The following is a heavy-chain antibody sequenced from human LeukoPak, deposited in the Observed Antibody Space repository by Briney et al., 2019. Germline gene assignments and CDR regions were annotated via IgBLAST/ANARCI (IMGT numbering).Heavy chain of an antibody. J-gene: IGHJ5*02. CDR2: ISSNSRTT. Sequence: PGGSLRLSCEASGFIFSTYGMASVRQAPGKGLEWISYISSNSRTTAYADSVRGRFTISRDNAKNSLSLQINRLRADDTGVYYCARGPHDDATGYSFSWGQGTQVTVSS. V-gene: IGHV3-48*04. CDR3: ARGPHDDATGYSFS. D-gene: IGHD3-9*01. CDR1: GFIFSTYG.